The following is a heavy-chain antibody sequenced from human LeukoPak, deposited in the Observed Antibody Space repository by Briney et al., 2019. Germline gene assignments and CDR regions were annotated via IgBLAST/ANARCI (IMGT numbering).Heavy chain of an antibody. J-gene: IGHJ4*02. CDR2: ISRNNFTV. V-gene: IGHV3-48*01. CDR3: ARDLGQDY. Sequence: PGGSLRLSCAASGFTFSTYSMNWVRQAPGKGLEWVSYISRNNFTVYYADSVKGRFTISRDNAKNSLYLQMNSLRAEDTAVYYCARDLGQDYWGQGTLVTVSS. CDR1: GFTFSTYS.